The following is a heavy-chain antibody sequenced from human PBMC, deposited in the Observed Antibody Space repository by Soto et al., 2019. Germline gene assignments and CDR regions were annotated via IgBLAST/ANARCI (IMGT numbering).Heavy chain of an antibody. J-gene: IGHJ6*02. Sequence: SEALSVTCPFYGESLSADYWTWIRHPPGKGLEGIGEINQSGSTNYNPSLKSRVTMSADTSKKHFSLKVTSVTAAHTAVYYRAPGTAYVPFFFSCLDVWGQGTTVTVSS. CDR2: INQSGST. D-gene: IGHD3-10*02. CDR3: APGTAYVPFFFSCLDV. V-gene: IGHV4-34*01. CDR1: GESLSADY.